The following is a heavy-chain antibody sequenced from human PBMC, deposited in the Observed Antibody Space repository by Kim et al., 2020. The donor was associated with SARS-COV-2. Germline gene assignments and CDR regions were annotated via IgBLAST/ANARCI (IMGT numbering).Heavy chain of an antibody. CDR3: AREAHVYDFWSGPTPGYFDY. V-gene: IGHV1-69*13. J-gene: IGHJ4*02. CDR1: GGTFSSYA. Sequence: SVKVSCKASGGTFSSYAISWVRQAPGQGLEWMGGIIPIFGTANYAQKFQGRVTITADESTSTAYMELSSLRSEDTAVYYCAREAHVYDFWSGPTPGYFDYWGQGTLVTVSS. D-gene: IGHD3-3*01. CDR2: IIPIFGTA.